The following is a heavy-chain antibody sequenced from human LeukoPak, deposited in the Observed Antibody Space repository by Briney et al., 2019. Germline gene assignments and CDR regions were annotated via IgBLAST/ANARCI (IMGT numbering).Heavy chain of an antibody. J-gene: IGHJ4*02. CDR1: GFTVSSNY. D-gene: IGHD1-26*01. CDR2: IYGGGST. Sequence: GGSLRLSCAASGFTVSSNYISWVRRAPGKGLEWVSVIYGGGSTYYADSVKGRSTISRDISKSTLYLQMNNLRTEDTAVYYCARGPYLGSSPVDYWGQGTLVTVSS. CDR3: ARGPYLGSSPVDY. V-gene: IGHV3-66*01.